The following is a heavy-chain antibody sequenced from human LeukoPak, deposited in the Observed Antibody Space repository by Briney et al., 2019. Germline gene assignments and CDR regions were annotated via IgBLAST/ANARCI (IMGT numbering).Heavy chain of an antibody. D-gene: IGHD4-17*01. CDR1: GGSFSGYY. V-gene: IGHV4-34*01. CDR2: INHSGST. Sequence: SETLSLTCAVYGGSFSGYYWSWIRQPPGKGLEWIGEINHSGSTNYNPSFKSRVTISVDTSKNQFSLKLSSVTAADTAVYYCARARDMTTVTLMVAFDSWNQATMVTVSS. J-gene: IGHJ3*02. CDR3: ARARDMTTVTLMVAFDS.